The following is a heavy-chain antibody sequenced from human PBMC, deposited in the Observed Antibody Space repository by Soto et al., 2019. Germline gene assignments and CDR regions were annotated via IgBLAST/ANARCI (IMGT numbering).Heavy chain of an antibody. V-gene: IGHV1-69*12. CDR3: PRDLLGFGYTYGDV. CDR2: IIPIDATV. J-gene: IGHJ6*01. CDR1: GGTFSNYA. D-gene: IGHD3-10*01. Sequence: QVQLVQSGAEVKKPGSSVKVSCKVSGGTFSNYALISWVRQAPGQGLEWMGGIIPIDATVNYAQKFQGRITITADESTTTVYMDLGSLRSEGTAVYYYPRDLLGFGYTYGDVWGQGTTVTVSS.